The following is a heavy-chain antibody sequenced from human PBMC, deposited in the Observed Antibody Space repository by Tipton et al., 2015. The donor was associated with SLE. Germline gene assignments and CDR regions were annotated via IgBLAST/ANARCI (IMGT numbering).Heavy chain of an antibody. J-gene: IGHJ5*02. D-gene: IGHD2-15*01. CDR1: GGSINSHY. CDR3: ARVSYSWGVIRS. Sequence: TLSLTCTVSGGSINSHYWSWIRQPPGKGLEWLSHIYYSGSTYYSPSLKSRITISVDTSKNQFSLKLSAVTAADTAVYYCARVSYSWGVIRSCGQGTLVTVSS. CDR2: IYYSGST. V-gene: IGHV4-59*08.